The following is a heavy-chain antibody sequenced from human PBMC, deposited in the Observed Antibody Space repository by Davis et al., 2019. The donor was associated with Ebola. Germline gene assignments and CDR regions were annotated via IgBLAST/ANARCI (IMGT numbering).Heavy chain of an antibody. CDR1: GFTFSSYA. D-gene: IGHD4-23*01. V-gene: IGHV3-30*04. Sequence: GESLKISCAASGFTFSSYAMHWVRQAPGKGLEWVAVISYDGSNKYYADSVKGRFTISRDNSKNTLYLQMNSLRAEDTAVYYCARGHEYGGNVGLFDYWGQGTLVTVSS. J-gene: IGHJ4*02. CDR2: ISYDGSNK. CDR3: ARGHEYGGNVGLFDY.